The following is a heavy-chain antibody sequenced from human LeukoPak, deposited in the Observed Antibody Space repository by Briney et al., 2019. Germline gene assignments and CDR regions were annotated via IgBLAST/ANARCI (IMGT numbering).Heavy chain of an antibody. Sequence: SETLSLTCTVSGYSISTGYYWDWIRQPPGKGLEWIGTFYHGGSTYYNPSLKSRVTISVDTSKNQFSLKLSSVTAADTAVYYCARGGTKWELLGYYFDYWGQGTLVTVSS. CDR2: FYHGGST. V-gene: IGHV4-38-2*02. CDR3: ARGGTKWELLGYYFDY. D-gene: IGHD1-26*01. J-gene: IGHJ4*02. CDR1: GYSISTGYY.